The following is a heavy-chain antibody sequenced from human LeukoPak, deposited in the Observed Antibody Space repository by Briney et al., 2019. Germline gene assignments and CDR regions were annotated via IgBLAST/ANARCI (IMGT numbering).Heavy chain of an antibody. CDR1: GFTFSTHD. Sequence: GGSLRLSCAASGFTFSTHDMHWVRQVIGKGLECVSSIGTVDDTYYPDSVKGRFTISRDNAKNTLYLQMNSLRAEDTAVYYCVRLTYYYDSSGTNDYWGQGTLVTVSS. CDR3: VRLTYYYDSSGTNDY. J-gene: IGHJ4*02. D-gene: IGHD3-22*01. CDR2: IGTVDDT. V-gene: IGHV3-13*01.